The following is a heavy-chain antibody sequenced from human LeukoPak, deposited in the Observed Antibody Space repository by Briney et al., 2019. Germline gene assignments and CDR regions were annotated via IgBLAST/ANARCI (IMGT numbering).Heavy chain of an antibody. J-gene: IGHJ4*02. V-gene: IGHV3-74*01. CDR3: ARFGDPSTTLDH. Sequence: GGSLRLSCAASGFTFSSYWMHWVRQAPGKGLVWVSRINSDGSSTSYADSVKGRFTISRDNAKNSLYLQMNSLRVEDTAVYYCARFGDPSTTLDHWGQGTRVTVSS. D-gene: IGHD3-16*01. CDR2: INSDGSST. CDR1: GFTFSSYW.